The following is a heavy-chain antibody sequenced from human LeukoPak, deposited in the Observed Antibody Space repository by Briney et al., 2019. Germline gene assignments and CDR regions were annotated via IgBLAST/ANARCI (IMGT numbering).Heavy chain of an antibody. CDR3: ARELGPWDDILTGFDY. V-gene: IGHV4-59*01. CDR2: IYYSGST. D-gene: IGHD3-9*01. Sequence: PSETLSLTCTVSGGSISSYYWSWIRQPPGKGLEWIGYIYYSGSTNYNPSLKSRVTISVDTSKNQFSLKLSSVTAADTAVYYCARELGPWDDILTGFDYWGQGTLVTVPS. CDR1: GGSISSYY. J-gene: IGHJ4*02.